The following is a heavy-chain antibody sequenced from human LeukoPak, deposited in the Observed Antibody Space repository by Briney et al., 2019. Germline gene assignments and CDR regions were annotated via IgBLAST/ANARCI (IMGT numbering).Heavy chain of an antibody. J-gene: IGHJ2*01. Sequence: SETLSLTCAVYGGSFSGYCWSWIRQPPGKGLEWMGEIYHSGSTNYNPSLKSRVTISVDTPKNQFSLKLSSVTAADTAVYYCARGRGHGSGSYYNPRYWYFDLWGRGTLVTVSS. CDR3: ARGRGHGSGSYYNPRYWYFDL. CDR2: IYHSGST. D-gene: IGHD3-10*01. CDR1: GGSFSGYC. V-gene: IGHV4-34*01.